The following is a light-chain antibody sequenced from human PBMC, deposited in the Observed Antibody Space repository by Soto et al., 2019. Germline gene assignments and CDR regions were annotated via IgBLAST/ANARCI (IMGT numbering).Light chain of an antibody. CDR1: QSVSSN. CDR2: GAS. CDR3: QQYNNWPLT. Sequence: EIVMTQSQSTLSVSPGERSTLSCMASQSVSSNLAWYQQKPGQAPRLLIYGASTRATGIPARFSGSGSGTEFTLTISSLQSEDFAVYYCQQYNNWPLTFGGGTKVDI. V-gene: IGKV3-15*01. J-gene: IGKJ4*01.